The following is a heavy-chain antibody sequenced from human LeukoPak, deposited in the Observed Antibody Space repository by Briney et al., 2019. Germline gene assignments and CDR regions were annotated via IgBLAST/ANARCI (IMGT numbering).Heavy chain of an antibody. CDR3: ARVGYYGSGSYHPFDY. CDR2: IYPGDSDT. Sequence: GESLKISCKGSGYSFTSYWIGWVRRMPGKGLEWMGIIYPGDSDTRYSPSFQGQVTISADKSISTAYLQWSSLKASDTAMYYCARVGYYGSGSYHPFDYWGQGTLVTVSS. D-gene: IGHD3-10*01. J-gene: IGHJ4*02. V-gene: IGHV5-51*01. CDR1: GYSFTSYW.